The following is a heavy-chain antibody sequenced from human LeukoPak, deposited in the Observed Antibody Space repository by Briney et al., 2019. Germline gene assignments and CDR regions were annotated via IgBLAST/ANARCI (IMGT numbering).Heavy chain of an antibody. CDR2: ISSSSSYI. CDR1: GFTFSSYS. Sequence: GGSLRLSCAASGFTFSSYSMHRVRQAPGKGLEWVSSISSSSSYIYYADSVKGRFTISRDNAKNSLYLQMNSLRAEDTAVYYCARPYSGVYDYWGQGTLVTVSS. D-gene: IGHD1-26*01. J-gene: IGHJ4*02. CDR3: ARPYSGVYDY. V-gene: IGHV3-21*01.